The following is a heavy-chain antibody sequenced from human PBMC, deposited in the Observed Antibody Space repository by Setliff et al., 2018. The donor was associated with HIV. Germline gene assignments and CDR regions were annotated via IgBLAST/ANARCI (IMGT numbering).Heavy chain of an antibody. CDR1: GGSINRSPYY. D-gene: IGHD1-26*01. CDR3: ARVESGILGY. Sequence: PSETLSLTCPVSGGSINRSPYYWGWIRQPPGKGLEWIASIFYSGSTYHNPSLKSRVTISVDTANNQFSLKVNSMTAADSAIYYCARVESGILGYWGRGTLVTGSS. CDR2: IFYSGST. V-gene: IGHV4-39*07. J-gene: IGHJ4*02.